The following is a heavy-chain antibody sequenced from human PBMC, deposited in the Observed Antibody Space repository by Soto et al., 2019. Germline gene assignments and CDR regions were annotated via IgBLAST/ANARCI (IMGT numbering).Heavy chain of an antibody. CDR1: GFTFSSSG. CDR2: ISYDGSIK. J-gene: IGHJ3*02. CDR3: AKEAAATGGIGAFDI. V-gene: IGHV3-30*18. Sequence: GGSLRLSCAASGFTFSSSGMHWVRQAPGKGLEWVAVISYDGSIKYYADSVRGRFTISRDNSKNTLYLQMSSLRVEDTAVFYCAKEAAATGGIGAFDIWGQGTLVTVSS. D-gene: IGHD1-26*01.